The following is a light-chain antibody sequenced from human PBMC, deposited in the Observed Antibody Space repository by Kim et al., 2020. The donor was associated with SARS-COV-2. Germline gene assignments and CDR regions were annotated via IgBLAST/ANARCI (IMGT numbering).Light chain of an antibody. J-gene: IGKJ2*01. CDR2: DAF. CDR1: QSIGSS. CDR3: QQRSNWYT. Sequence: GESATLSCRAGQSIGSSLAWCQHRPGQAPRLLIDDAFSRATGIPARFGGSGSGTDFTRTVGSLEPGGFAVYCCQQRSNWYTCGQGTRLEI. V-gene: IGKV3-11*01.